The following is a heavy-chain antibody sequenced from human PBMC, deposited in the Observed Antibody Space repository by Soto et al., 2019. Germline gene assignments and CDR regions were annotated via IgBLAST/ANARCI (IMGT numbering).Heavy chain of an antibody. J-gene: IGHJ5*02. CDR3: ARVTSMVRGVIDNGFDP. CDR2: IIPMYGPA. V-gene: IGHV1-69*01. D-gene: IGHD3-10*01. CDR1: GGTFSSYA. Sequence: QVPLVQSGAEVEKPGSSVTVSCKASGGTFSSYAIHWVRQAPGQGLEWMGGIIPMYGPAKYAQRFQGRVTSTADESTTTVYMELTSLTSQDTAVYYCARVTSMVRGVIDNGFDPWGHGTLVTVSS.